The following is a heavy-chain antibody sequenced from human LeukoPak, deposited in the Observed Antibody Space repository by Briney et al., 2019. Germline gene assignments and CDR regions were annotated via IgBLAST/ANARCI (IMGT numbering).Heavy chain of an antibody. CDR3: ARDQFYCSSTSCYLSYYYGMDV. CDR2: IKQDGSEK. J-gene: IGHJ6*02. Sequence: GGSLRLSCAASGFTFSSYWMSWVRQAPGKGLEWVANIKQDGSEKYYVDSVKGRLTISRDNAKNSLYLQMNSLRAEDTAVYYCARDQFYCSSTSCYLSYYYGMDVWGQGTTVTVSS. V-gene: IGHV3-7*01. D-gene: IGHD2-2*01. CDR1: GFTFSSYW.